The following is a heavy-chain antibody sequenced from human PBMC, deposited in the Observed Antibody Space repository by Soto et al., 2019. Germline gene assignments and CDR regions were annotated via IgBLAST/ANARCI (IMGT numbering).Heavy chain of an antibody. CDR2: IYWDDDK. Sequence: QITLNESGPTQVKPRQTLTLTCTFSGFSLTTSGVGVGWIRQSPGKAPEWLALIYWDDDKRYSPSLKSRLTNTKDTSKNQVVLTMPDLDPADTATYYCAHRVLRTVFGLVTTTAIYFDFWGQGTPVAVSS. D-gene: IGHD3-3*01. CDR3: AHRVLRTVFGLVTTTAIYFDF. J-gene: IGHJ4*02. CDR1: GFSLTTSGVG. V-gene: IGHV2-5*02.